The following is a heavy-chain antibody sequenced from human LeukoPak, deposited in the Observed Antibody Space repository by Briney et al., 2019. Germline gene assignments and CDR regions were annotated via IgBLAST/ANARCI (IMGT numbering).Heavy chain of an antibody. J-gene: IGHJ3*02. CDR2: INPNTGAT. D-gene: IGHD3-10*01. CDR1: GYTFTGFY. Sequence: GASVKVSCKASGYTFTGFYIHWVRQAPGQGLEWMGWINPNTGATNYAPQFQGRVTMTRDTSLTTSYMDLSRLTSDDTAVYYCARGGSFHEFDIWGQGTMVIVSS. V-gene: IGHV1-2*02. CDR3: ARGGSFHEFDI.